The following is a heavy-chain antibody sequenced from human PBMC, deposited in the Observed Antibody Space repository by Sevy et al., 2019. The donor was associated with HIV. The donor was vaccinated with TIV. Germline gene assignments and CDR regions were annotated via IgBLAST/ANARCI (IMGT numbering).Heavy chain of an antibody. CDR3: TRDSRYDPNYVPGHY. V-gene: IGHV3-30*04. D-gene: IGHD4-4*01. Sequence: GGSLRLSCTASGFTFNTHAMHWVRQAPGKGLEWVAVISYAGSPTYYTDSVKGRFTISRDNSKNKLYLEMTSLRVEDTAVYYCTRDSRYDPNYVPGHYWGQGTPVTVSS. J-gene: IGHJ4*02. CDR1: GFTFNTHA. CDR2: ISYAGSPT.